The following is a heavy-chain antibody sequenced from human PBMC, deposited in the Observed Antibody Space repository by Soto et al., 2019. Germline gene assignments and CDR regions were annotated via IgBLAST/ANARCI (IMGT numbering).Heavy chain of an antibody. CDR3: ASGYSYGTYYYYYGMDV. D-gene: IGHD5-18*01. V-gene: IGHV1-69*12. CDR1: GGTFSSYA. J-gene: IGHJ6*02. CDR2: IIPIFGTA. Sequence: QVQLVQSGAEVKKPGSSVKVSCKASGGTFSSYAISWVRQAPGQGLEWMGGIIPIFGTANYAQKFQGRVTITAEESTSTAYMELSSLRSEDTDVYYCASGYSYGTYYYYYGMDVWGQGTTVTVSS.